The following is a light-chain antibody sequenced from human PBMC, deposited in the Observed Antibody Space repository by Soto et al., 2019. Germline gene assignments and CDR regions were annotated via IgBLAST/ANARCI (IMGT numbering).Light chain of an antibody. V-gene: IGLV2-14*01. CDR3: LSKTSTISYD. CDR2: EVS. CDR1: TSDVGGYNY. Sequence: QSALTQPASVSGSPGQSTAISCTGTTSDVGGYNYVSWYQQHPGKVPKLLIHEVSNRPSGVSNRFSGSKSGNTASLTASGLQAEDEADYYCLSKTSTISYDFGTGTKVTVL. J-gene: IGLJ1*01.